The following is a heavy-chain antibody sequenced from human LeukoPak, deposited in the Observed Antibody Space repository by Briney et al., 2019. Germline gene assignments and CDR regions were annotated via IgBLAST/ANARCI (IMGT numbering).Heavy chain of an antibody. Sequence: EASVKVSCKASGYTFTSYAMHWVRQAPGQRLEWMGWINAGNGNTKYSQKFQGRVTITRDTSASTAYMELSSLRSEDTAVYYCARASVRPYYDSSGTFDYWGQGTLVTVPS. CDR2: INAGNGNT. CDR3: ARASVRPYYDSSGTFDY. CDR1: GYTFTSYA. V-gene: IGHV1-3*01. J-gene: IGHJ4*02. D-gene: IGHD3-22*01.